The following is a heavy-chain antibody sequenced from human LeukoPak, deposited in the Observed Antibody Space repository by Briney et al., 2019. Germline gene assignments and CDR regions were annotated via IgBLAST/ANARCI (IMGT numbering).Heavy chain of an antibody. Sequence: GGFLRLSCAASGFTFDDYAMHWVRQAPGKGLEWVSLISWGGGSTYYADSVKGRFTISRDNSKNSLYLQMNSLRAEDTALYYCAKDISAGIYCSSTSCYALDYWGQGTLVTVSS. D-gene: IGHD2-2*01. CDR3: AKDISAGIYCSSTSCYALDY. CDR1: GFTFDDYA. CDR2: ISWGGGST. J-gene: IGHJ4*02. V-gene: IGHV3-43D*04.